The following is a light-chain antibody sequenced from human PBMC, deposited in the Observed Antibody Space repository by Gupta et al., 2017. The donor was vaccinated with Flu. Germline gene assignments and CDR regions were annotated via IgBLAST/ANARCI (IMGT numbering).Light chain of an antibody. J-gene: IGKJ4*01. Sequence: MACETSHCLLHRNGSNYLDWYLQKPGQAPQLLIYMGSNRASGIPDRFSGSGSGTDFTLKITRVETEDVGVYYCMQALKPPLGFGGGTKVEIK. CDR1: HCLLHRNGSNY. V-gene: IGKV2-28*01. CDR3: MQALKPPLG. CDR2: MGS.